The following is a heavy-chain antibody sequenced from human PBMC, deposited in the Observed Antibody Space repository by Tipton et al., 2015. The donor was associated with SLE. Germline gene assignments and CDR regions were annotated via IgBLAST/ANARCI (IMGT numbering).Heavy chain of an antibody. Sequence: LRLSCAVYGGSFSGYYWSWIRQPPGKGLEWIGEINHSGSTNYNPSLKSRVTISVDTSKNQFSLKLSSVTAADTAVYYCARGPDFYDSSDSYDYWGQGTLVTVSS. V-gene: IGHV4-34*01. CDR2: INHSGST. D-gene: IGHD3-22*01. J-gene: IGHJ4*02. CDR1: GGSFSGYY. CDR3: ARGPDFYDSSDSYDY.